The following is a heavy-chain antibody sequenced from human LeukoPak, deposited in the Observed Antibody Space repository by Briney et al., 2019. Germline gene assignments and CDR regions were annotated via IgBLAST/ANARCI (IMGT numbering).Heavy chain of an antibody. CDR1: GFPFSSYA. V-gene: IGHV3-64D*09. CDR3: VRGYSFGPYGMDV. J-gene: IGHJ6*02. Sequence: GGSLRLSCSASGFPFSSYAMHWVRQAPGKGLEYVSAISDSGGSTYYADSVKGRFTISRDNSKNTLYLQMSSLRAEDTAVYFCVRGYSFGPYGMDVWGRGTTVTVSS. CDR2: ISDSGGST. D-gene: IGHD2-15*01.